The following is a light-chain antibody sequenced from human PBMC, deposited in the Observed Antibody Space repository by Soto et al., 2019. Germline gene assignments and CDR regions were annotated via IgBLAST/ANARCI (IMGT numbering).Light chain of an antibody. Sequence: DIQMTQSPSTLSASVGDRVTITCRASQSISSWLAWYQQRPREAPKLLIYGASSLESGVPSRFSGSGSGTEFTLTISSLQPTDFATYYCQQYATSSPSFRQGTKLEI. CDR2: GAS. CDR1: QSISSW. CDR3: QQYATSSPS. J-gene: IGKJ2*01. V-gene: IGKV1-5*01.